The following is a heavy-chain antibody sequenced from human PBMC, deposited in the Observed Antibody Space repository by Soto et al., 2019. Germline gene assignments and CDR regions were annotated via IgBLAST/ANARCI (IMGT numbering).Heavy chain of an antibody. J-gene: IGHJ4*02. D-gene: IGHD3-10*01. CDR3: AKDVTMVRGVSSS. V-gene: IGHV3-30*18. CDR1: GFTFSSYG. CDR2: ISYDGSNK. Sequence: PGGSLRLSCAASGFTFSSYGMHWVRQAPGKGLEWVAVISYDGSNKYYADSVKGRFTIYRDNSKNTLHLQMNSLRAEDTAVYYCAKDVTMVRGVSSSWGQGTLVTVSS.